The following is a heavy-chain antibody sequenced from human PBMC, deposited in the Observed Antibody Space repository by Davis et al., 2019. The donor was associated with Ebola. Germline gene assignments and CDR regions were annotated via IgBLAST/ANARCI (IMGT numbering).Heavy chain of an antibody. CDR3: TSGWGMDV. J-gene: IGHJ6*02. CDR1: GGSFSGYY. CDR2: INHSGGT. V-gene: IGHV4-34*01. Sequence: MPSETLSLTCGVYGGSFSGYYWGWIRQPPGKGLEWIGEINHSGGTNYNPSLKSRVTISVDTSKNQFSLKLNYVTAADTAVYYCTSGWGMDVWGQGATVTVSS.